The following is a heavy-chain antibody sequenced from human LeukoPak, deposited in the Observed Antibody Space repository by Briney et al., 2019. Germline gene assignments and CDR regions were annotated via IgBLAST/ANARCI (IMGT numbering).Heavy chain of an antibody. CDR2: IRYDGSNK. CDR1: GFTFSSYG. V-gene: IGHV3-30*02. D-gene: IGHD2-8*02. J-gene: IGHJ3*02. CDR3: AKSHCTGDCRDAFDI. Sequence: GGSLRLSCAASGFTFSSYGMHWVRQAPGKGLEWVAFIRYDGSNKYYADSVKGRFTISRDNSKNTLYLQMNSLRAEDTAVYYCAKSHCTGDCRDAFDIWGQGTMVTVSS.